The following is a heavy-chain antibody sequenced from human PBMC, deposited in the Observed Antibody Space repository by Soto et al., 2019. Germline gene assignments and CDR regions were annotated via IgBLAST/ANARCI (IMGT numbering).Heavy chain of an antibody. D-gene: IGHD6-19*01. CDR1: GFTFRSYG. J-gene: IGHJ4*02. V-gene: IGHV3-30*03. CDR3: LIDRGSEYSRGWYRDY. CDR2: ISYDGSNK. Sequence: GGSLRLSCAASGFTFRSYGMHWVRQAPGKGLEWVAVISYDGSNKYYADSVKSRFTISSDNSKNTLYLQMNGLRAEDSAVYYCLIDRGSEYSRGWYRDYWGQGTLGTVSS.